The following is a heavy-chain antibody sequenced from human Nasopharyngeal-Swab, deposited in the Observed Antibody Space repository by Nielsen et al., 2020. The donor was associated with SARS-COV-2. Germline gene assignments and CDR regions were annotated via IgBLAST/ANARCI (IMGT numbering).Heavy chain of an antibody. D-gene: IGHD5-12*01. J-gene: IGHJ4*02. V-gene: IGHV4-34*01. CDR2: INHSDRT. CDR3: ARSTWIPLDS. Sequence: GSLRLSCGVSGGSFNEYYWSWIRQSPDKGLEWIGEINHSDRTIYNPSLKSRLTISVDTSKSQFSLELRSVAATDTAVYYCARSTWIPLDSWGPGTLVTVSS. CDR1: GGSFNEYY.